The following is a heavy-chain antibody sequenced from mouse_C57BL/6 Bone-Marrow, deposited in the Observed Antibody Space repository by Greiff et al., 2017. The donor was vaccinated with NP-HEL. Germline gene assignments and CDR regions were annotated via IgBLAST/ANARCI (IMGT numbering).Heavy chain of an antibody. CDR3: ARGYYGSYYLDY. J-gene: IGHJ2*01. V-gene: IGHV1-9*01. CDR1: GYTFTGYW. CDR2: ILPGSGST. Sequence: VQLQQSGAELMKPGASVKLSCKATGYTFTGYWIEWVKQRPGHGLEWIGEILPGSGSTNYTENFKGKATFTADTSSNTAYMQLSSLTTEDSAIDYCARGYYGSYYLDYWGQGTTLTVSS. D-gene: IGHD1-1*01.